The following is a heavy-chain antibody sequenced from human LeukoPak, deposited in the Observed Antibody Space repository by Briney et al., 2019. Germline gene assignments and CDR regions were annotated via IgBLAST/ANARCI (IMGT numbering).Heavy chain of an antibody. V-gene: IGHV3-21*01. D-gene: IGHD6-19*01. J-gene: IGHJ4*02. CDR2: ISSGSSYI. CDR3: ASVAVAGYFDS. CDR1: GFSFSSYN. Sequence: GGSLRLSCAASGFSFSSYNMNWVRQAPGKGLEWVSSISSGSSYIYYADSVKGRFTISRDNAKNSLYLQMNSLRAEDTAVYYCASVAVAGYFDSWGQGTLVTVSS.